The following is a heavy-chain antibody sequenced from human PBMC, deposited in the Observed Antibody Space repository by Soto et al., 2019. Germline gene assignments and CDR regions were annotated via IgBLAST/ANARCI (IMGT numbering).Heavy chain of an antibody. CDR2: IIPISDTT. Sequence: QVQLVQSGAEVKKPGSSVKVSCKASGGTFSSYAISWVRQAPGQGLEWMGGIIPISDTTNYAQKFQGRVTSTADESTSTAYMELSSLRSEDTAVYYCARSQGSRTSLEISYYYDYGMDVWGQGTAVTVSS. V-gene: IGHV1-69*01. CDR3: ARSQGSRTSLEISYYYDYGMDV. D-gene: IGHD2-2*01. J-gene: IGHJ6*02. CDR1: GGTFSSYA.